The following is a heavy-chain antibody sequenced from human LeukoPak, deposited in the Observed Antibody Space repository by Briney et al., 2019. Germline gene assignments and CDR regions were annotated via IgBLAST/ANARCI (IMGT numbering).Heavy chain of an antibody. V-gene: IGHV4-31*03. CDR3: ARAWGDSTNYYYYYGMDV. J-gene: IGHJ6*02. Sequence: PLETLSLTCTVSGGSISSGGYYWSWIRQHPGKGLEWIGYIYYSGSTCYNPSLKSRVTISVDTSKNQFSLKLSSVTAADTAVYYCARAWGDSTNYYYYYGMDVWGQGTTVTVSS. D-gene: IGHD2-21*01. CDR1: GGSISSGGYY. CDR2: IYYSGST.